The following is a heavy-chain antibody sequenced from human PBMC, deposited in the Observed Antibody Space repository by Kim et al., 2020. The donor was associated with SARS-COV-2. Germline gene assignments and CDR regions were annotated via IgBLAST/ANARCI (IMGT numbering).Heavy chain of an antibody. CDR3: ANIYCSSANCNRGWFDT. J-gene: IGHJ5*02. D-gene: IGHD2-2*01. Sequence: GGSLRLSCGASGFTFSNYAMSWVRQAPGKGLEWASTIDSSGGSTYYADSVKGRFTISRDNSKNTLYLQMNSLRAEDTAVYYCANIYCSSANCNRGWFDTWGQGTLVTVSS. CDR1: GFTFSNYA. V-gene: IGHV3-23*01. CDR2: IDSSGGST.